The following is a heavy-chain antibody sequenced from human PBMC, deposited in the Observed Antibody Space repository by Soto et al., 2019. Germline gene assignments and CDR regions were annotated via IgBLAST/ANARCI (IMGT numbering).Heavy chain of an antibody. J-gene: IGHJ4*02. CDR3: ARDPSYYGSGSYYYFNY. V-gene: IGHV3-30-3*01. CDR1: GFIFSTRV. CDR2: ISVGGTSK. Sequence: PGGSLRLSCAASGFIFSTRVMHWIRQAPGKGLEWVAGISVGGTSKYYADSVKGRFTVSRDNAKNTVDVQLDTLRVEDTAVYYCARDPSYYGSGSYYYFNYWGQGALV. D-gene: IGHD3-10*01.